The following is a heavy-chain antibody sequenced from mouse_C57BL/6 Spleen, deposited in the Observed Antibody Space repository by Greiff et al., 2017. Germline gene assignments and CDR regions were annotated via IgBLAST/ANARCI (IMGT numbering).Heavy chain of an antibody. CDR1: GYTFTGYW. Sequence: QVQLKQSGAELMKPGASVTLSCKATGYTFTGYWIEWVKQSPGHGLEWIGEFLPGSGITNYNEKFKGKATFTANYSSNTAYMQLSILTTEVSAIDYCARTGNSGRYYAMDYWGQGTSVTVSS. V-gene: IGHV1-9*01. CDR3: ARTGNSGRYYAMDY. CDR2: FLPGSGIT. J-gene: IGHJ4*01. D-gene: IGHD2-1*01.